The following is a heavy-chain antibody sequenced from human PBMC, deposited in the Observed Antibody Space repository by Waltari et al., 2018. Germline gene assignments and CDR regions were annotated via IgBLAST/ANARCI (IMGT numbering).Heavy chain of an antibody. CDR1: GYSLHSGFS. V-gene: IGHV4-38-2*01. D-gene: IGHD4-17*01. J-gene: IGHJ4*02. Sequence: QVQLQESGPGLVKPSATLSRTCGVSGYSLHSGFSWAWARQPPGKGLEWIGGVYYGGTTYFNSSLNSRATISKDASENQFSLRLRFVTTADTAVYFCVARPTVTNSRYFDSWGQGILVIVSS. CDR2: VYYGGTT. CDR3: VARPTVTNSRYFDS.